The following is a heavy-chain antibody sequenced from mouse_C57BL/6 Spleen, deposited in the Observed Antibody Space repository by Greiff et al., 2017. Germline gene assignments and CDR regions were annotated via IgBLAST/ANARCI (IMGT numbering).Heavy chain of an antibody. D-gene: IGHD1-1*01. J-gene: IGHJ2*01. Sequence: QVQLQQPGAELVKPGASVKLSCKASGYTFTSYWMHWVKQRPGQGLEWIGMIHPNSGSTNYNEKFKSKATLTVDKSSSTAYMQLSSLTSEDSAVYYCARVYYYGSSYYLDYWGQGTTLTVSS. CDR1: GYTFTSYW. CDR2: IHPNSGST. V-gene: IGHV1-64*01. CDR3: ARVYYYGSSYYLDY.